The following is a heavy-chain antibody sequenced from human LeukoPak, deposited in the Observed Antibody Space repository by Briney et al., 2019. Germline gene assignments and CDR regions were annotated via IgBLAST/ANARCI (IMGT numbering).Heavy chain of an antibody. CDR1: EFTSNIYG. D-gene: IGHD6-13*01. Sequence: GGSLRPSCAAPEFTSNIYGMHWGRQAPGRGVGWGAFLWYDGSNKYSADSVKGRFTISRDNSKNTLYLQMNSLRAEDTAVYYCARGYKYRSSWYYFDYWGQGTLVTVSS. CDR2: LWYDGSNK. J-gene: IGHJ4*02. CDR3: ARGYKYRSSWYYFDY. V-gene: IGHV3-33*01.